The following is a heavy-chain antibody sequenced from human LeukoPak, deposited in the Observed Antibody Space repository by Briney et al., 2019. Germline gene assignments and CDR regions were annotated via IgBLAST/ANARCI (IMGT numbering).Heavy chain of an antibody. D-gene: IGHD6-6*01. Sequence: GGSLTLSCAASGLSFSNYAMHWLRQAPGKGLEWLAVIKYDGSGTLYADFVKGRFIISRGNSENTLFLQLKSLTTEDPGVFYCVSSSLAARLEVFYIWGPGTPVTVSS. CDR3: VSSSLAARLEVFYI. J-gene: IGHJ3*02. CDR2: IKYDGSGT. V-gene: IGHV3-30*01. CDR1: GLSFSNYA.